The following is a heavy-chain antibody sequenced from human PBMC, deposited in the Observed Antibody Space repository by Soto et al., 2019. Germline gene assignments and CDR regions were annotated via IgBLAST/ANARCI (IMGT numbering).Heavy chain of an antibody. Sequence: EVQLVESGGGLVQPGGSLRLSCAASGFTFSSYSMNWVRQAPGKGLEWVSYISSSSSTIYYADSVKGRFTISRDNAKNSLYLQMNSLRAEDTAVYYCARDVVWSGYYTSNWFDPWGQGTLVTVSS. CDR1: GFTFSSYS. V-gene: IGHV3-48*01. J-gene: IGHJ5*02. CDR3: ARDVVWSGYYTSNWFDP. CDR2: ISSSSSTI. D-gene: IGHD3-3*01.